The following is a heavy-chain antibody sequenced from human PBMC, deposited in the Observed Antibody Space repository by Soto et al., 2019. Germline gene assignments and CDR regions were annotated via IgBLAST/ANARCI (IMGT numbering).Heavy chain of an antibody. CDR2: INHSGST. Sequence: SETLSLTCAVYGGSFSGYYWSWIRQPPGKGLEWIGEINHSGSTNYNPSLKSRVTISVDTSKNHFSLKLSSVTAADTAVYYCARAMQPRPIPASNYYFDYWGQGTLVTVSS. D-gene: IGHD2-2*01. V-gene: IGHV4-34*01. CDR1: GGSFSGYY. J-gene: IGHJ4*02. CDR3: ARAMQPRPIPASNYYFDY.